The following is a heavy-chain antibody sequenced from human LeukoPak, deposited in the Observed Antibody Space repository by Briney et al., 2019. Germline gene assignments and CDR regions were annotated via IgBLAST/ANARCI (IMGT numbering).Heavy chain of an antibody. J-gene: IGHJ4*02. CDR2: ISSSSSSI. V-gene: IGHV3-48*01. CDR3: ARLWGAGQLDSNFDY. D-gene: IGHD3-16*01. Sequence: GGSLRLSCAASGFTFSSYSMNWVRQAPGKGLEWVSYISSSSSSIHYADSVKGRFTISRDDAKNSLYLQMNSLKASDTAMYYCARLWGAGQLDSNFDYWGQGTLVTVSS. CDR1: GFTFSSYS.